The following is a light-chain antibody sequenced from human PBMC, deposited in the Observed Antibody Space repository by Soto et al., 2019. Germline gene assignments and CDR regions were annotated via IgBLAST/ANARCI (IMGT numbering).Light chain of an antibody. J-gene: IGKJ5*01. CDR2: DAS. CDR3: QQRSNWTPPT. Sequence: EIVLTQSPAILSLSPGETATLSCRASQSVRSYIAWYQQKPGQAPRLLIHDASNRATGIPARFSGSGSGTDFTLTISSLEPEDSAVYYCQQRSNWTPPTFGQGTRLEIK. CDR1: QSVRSY. V-gene: IGKV3-11*01.